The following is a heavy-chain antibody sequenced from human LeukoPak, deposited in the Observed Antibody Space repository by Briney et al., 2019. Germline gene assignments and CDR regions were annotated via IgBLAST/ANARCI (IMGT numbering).Heavy chain of an antibody. CDR2: ISGSGGST. D-gene: IGHD3-22*01. CDR1: GFTFSSYA. CDR3: AKDLAQGNYYDSSGYYTLWDY. J-gene: IGHJ4*02. Sequence: PGGSLRLSCAASGFTFSSYAMSWVRQAPGKGLEWVSAISGSGGSTYYADSVKGRFTISRDNSKNTLYRQMNSLRAEDTAVYYCAKDLAQGNYYDSSGYYTLWDYWGQGTLVTVSS. V-gene: IGHV3-23*01.